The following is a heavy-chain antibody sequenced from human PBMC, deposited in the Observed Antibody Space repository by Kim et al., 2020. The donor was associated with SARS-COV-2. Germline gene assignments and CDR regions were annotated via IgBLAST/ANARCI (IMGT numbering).Heavy chain of an antibody. V-gene: IGHV4-59*01. CDR1: GGSISSYY. D-gene: IGHD3-16*01. CDR2: IYYSGST. CDR3: ARGRTTPRYYDYVWGRPEQYFQH. J-gene: IGHJ1*01. Sequence: SETLSLTCTVSGGSISSYYWSWIRQPPGKGLEWIGYIYYSGSTNYNPSLKSRVTISVDTSKNQFSLKLSSVTAADTAVYYCARGRTTPRYYDYVWGRPEQYFQHWGQGTLVTVSS.